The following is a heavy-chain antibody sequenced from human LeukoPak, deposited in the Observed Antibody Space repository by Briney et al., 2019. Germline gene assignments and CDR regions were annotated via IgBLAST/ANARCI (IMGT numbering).Heavy chain of an antibody. J-gene: IGHJ3*02. CDR1: GFTFSSYS. D-gene: IGHD2-21*02. CDR3: ARVLYCGGDCYSDDAFDI. V-gene: IGHV3-21*01. Sequence: GGSLRLSCAASGFTFSSYSMNWVRQAPGKGLEWVSSISSSSSYIYYADSVKGRFTISRDNAKNSLYPQMNSLRAEDTAVYYCARVLYCGGDCYSDDAFDIWGQGTMVTVSS. CDR2: ISSSSSYI.